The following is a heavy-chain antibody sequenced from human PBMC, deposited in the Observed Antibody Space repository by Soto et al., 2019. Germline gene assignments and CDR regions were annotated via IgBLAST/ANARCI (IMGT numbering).Heavy chain of an antibody. D-gene: IGHD5-18*01. CDR3: ARGVVLYKYSYGRGAFDY. V-gene: IGHV1-18*01. J-gene: IGHJ4*02. CDR2: ISAYNGNT. Sequence: QVQLVQSGAEVKKPGASVKVSCKASGYTFTSYGISWVRQAPGQGLEWMGWISAYNGNTNYAQKFQGRVTITADKSTSTAYMELSSLRSEDTAVYYCARGVVLYKYSYGRGAFDYWGQGTLVTVSS. CDR1: GYTFTSYG.